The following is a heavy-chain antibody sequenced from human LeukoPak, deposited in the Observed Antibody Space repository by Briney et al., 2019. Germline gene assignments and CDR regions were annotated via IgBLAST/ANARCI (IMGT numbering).Heavy chain of an antibody. CDR3: ARLPNYYDSSGYYYFDY. CDR1: GYTFTSYG. D-gene: IGHD3-22*01. V-gene: IGHV1-18*01. J-gene: IGHJ4*02. Sequence: GASVKVPCKASGYTFTSYGISWVRQAPGQGLEWMGWISAYNGNTNYAQKLQGRVTMTTDTSTSTAYMELRSLRSDDTAVYYCARLPNYYDSSGYYYFDYWGQGTLVTVSS. CDR2: ISAYNGNT.